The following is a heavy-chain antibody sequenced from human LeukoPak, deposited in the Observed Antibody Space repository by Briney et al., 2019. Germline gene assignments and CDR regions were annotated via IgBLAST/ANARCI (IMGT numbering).Heavy chain of an antibody. D-gene: IGHD6-13*01. Sequence: PGGSLRLSCAASGFTFSSYGMSWVRQAPGKGLEWVSSISDSRGSTYYADSVKGRFTISRDNAKNTLYLQMNSLRPEDTAVYYCAKAPAGPEYSTSWKFGYNWFDPWGQGTLVTVSS. CDR3: AKAPAGPEYSTSWKFGYNWFDP. CDR1: GFTFSSYG. CDR2: ISDSRGST. V-gene: IGHV3-23*01. J-gene: IGHJ5*02.